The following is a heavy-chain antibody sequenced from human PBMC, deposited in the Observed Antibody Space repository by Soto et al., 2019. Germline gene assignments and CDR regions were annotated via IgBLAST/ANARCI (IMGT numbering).Heavy chain of an antibody. D-gene: IGHD3-10*01. Sequence: GGSLRLSCAASGFTFSSYAMSWVRQAPGKGLEWVSAISGSGGSTYYADSVKGRFTISRDNSKNTLYLQMNSLRAEDTAVYYCAKDGGGGVLWFGELSHYWGQGTLVTVSS. V-gene: IGHV3-23*01. CDR1: GFTFSSYA. CDR2: ISGSGGST. J-gene: IGHJ4*02. CDR3: AKDGGGGVLWFGELSHY.